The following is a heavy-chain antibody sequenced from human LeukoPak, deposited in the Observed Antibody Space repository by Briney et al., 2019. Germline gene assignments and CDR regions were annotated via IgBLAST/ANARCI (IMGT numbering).Heavy chain of an antibody. D-gene: IGHD3-10*01. V-gene: IGHV6-1*01. CDR1: RDSVSSNSAA. CDR3: ARLWFGELTYYYYGMDV. Sequence: SQTLSLTCAISRDSVSSNSAAWNWIRQSPSRGLEWLGRTYYRSKWYNDYAVSVKSRITINPDTSKNQFSLQLNPVTPEDTAVYYCARLWFGELTYYYYGMDVWGQGTTVTVSS. J-gene: IGHJ6*02. CDR2: TYYRSKWYN.